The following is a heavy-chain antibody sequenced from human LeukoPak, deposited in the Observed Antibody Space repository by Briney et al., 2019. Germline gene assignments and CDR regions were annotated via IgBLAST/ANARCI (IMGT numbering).Heavy chain of an antibody. J-gene: IGHJ4*02. V-gene: IGHV3-30*18. CDR3: TKSHSSGWYSFDE. D-gene: IGHD6-19*01. CDR1: RFTFGTYG. CDR2: ISSDGSNK. Sequence: GGSLRRSCSASRFTFGTYGMHWVRQAPGKGLEWVTAISSDGSNKSYADSVRGRITISRDNSKNTLDLQMDRLGAEDTALYYCTKSHSSGWYSFDEWGEGTLVTVSS.